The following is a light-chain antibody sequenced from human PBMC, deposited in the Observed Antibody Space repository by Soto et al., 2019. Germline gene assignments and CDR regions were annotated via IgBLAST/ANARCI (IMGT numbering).Light chain of an antibody. Sequence: QYALTQPASVSGSPGQSITISCTGTSSDVGGYNYVSWYQQHPGKAPKLMIYDVSNRPSGVSTRFSGSKSGNTASLTISGLEAEDEAEYYCSSYTSSSSVVFGGGNQLTVL. J-gene: IGLJ2*01. CDR3: SSYTSSSSVV. CDR2: DVS. V-gene: IGLV2-14*01. CDR1: SSDVGGYNY.